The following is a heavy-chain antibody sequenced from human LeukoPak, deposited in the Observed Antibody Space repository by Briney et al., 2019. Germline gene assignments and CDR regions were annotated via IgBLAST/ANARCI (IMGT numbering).Heavy chain of an antibody. J-gene: IGHJ6*02. D-gene: IGHD3-16*01. Sequence: GGSLRLSCAASGFTFSSYAMHWVRQAPGKGLEWVAVISYDGSNKYYADSVKGRFTISRDNSKNTLYLQMNSLRAEDTAVYYCARDDWGIGGPQAWPYGMDVWGQGTTVTVSS. CDR3: ARDDWGIGGPQAWPYGMDV. CDR1: GFTFSSYA. V-gene: IGHV3-30-3*01. CDR2: ISYDGSNK.